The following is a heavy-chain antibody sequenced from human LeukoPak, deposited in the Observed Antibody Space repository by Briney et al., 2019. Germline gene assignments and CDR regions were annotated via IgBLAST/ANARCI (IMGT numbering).Heavy chain of an antibody. V-gene: IGHV4-59*01. Sequence: SEALSLTCTVSGGSISGYYWNWIRQPPGQGLEWIGYTSDSGGHTDYKPSLKSRVAISVDTSKNQFSLKLTFATAADTAVYYCARWHSHGRYFDYWGQGALVTVSS. CDR2: TSDSGGHT. CDR3: ARWHSHGRYFDY. D-gene: IGHD2-21*01. J-gene: IGHJ4*02. CDR1: GGSISGYY.